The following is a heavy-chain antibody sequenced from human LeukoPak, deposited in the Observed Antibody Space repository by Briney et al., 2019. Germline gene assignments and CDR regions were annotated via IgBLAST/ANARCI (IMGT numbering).Heavy chain of an antibody. V-gene: IGHV4-59*01. J-gene: IGHJ4*02. CDR3: ARVYQSAEYYFDY. CDR1: GGSIDSYY. Sequence: SETLSLTCTVSGGSIDSYYWSWIRQPRGKGLEWIGYIYYTGSTEYHPSLKSRVTISLDTSKNQFSLKLTSVTAADTAVYYCARVYQSAEYYFDYWGQGNLVSVSS. D-gene: IGHD2-2*01. CDR2: IYYTGST.